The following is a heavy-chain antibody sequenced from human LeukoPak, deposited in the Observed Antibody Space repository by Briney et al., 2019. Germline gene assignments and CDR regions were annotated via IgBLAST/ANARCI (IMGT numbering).Heavy chain of an antibody. J-gene: IGHJ4*02. CDR3: AREDYYDSGSNDY. D-gene: IGHD3-22*01. CDR2: MNPNSGNT. Sequence: GASVKVSCKASGYTFTSYDINWVRHATGQGLEWMGWMNPNSGNTAYAQKFQGRVTITRNTSISTAYMVLRSLRSEDTAIYYCAREDYYDSGSNDYWGQGTLATVSS. CDR1: GYTFTSYD. V-gene: IGHV1-8*01.